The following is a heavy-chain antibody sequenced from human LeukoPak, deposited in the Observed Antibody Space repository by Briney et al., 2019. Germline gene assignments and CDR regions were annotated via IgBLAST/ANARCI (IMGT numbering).Heavy chain of an antibody. D-gene: IGHD3-22*01. CDR2: INHSGST. CDR1: GGSFSGYY. CDR3: ARAYYNDSSCYYYFDY. J-gene: IGHJ4*02. Sequence: SETLSLTCAVYGGSFSGYYWSWIRQPPGKGLEWIGEINHSGSTNYNPSLKSQVTISVDTSKNQFSLKLSSVTAADTAVYYCARAYYNDSSCYYYFDYWGQGTLVTVSS. V-gene: IGHV4-34*01.